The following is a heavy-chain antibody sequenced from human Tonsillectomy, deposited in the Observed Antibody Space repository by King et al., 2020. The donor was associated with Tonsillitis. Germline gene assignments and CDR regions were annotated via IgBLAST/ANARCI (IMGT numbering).Heavy chain of an antibody. CDR2: IYYGGST. Sequence: QLQESGPGLVKPSETLSLTCTVSGGSISTTSYYWGWIRQPPGKGLEWIGNIYYGGSTYYNPSLKSRVTISVDTSKNQFSLKLSSVTAADTAVYYCARLRQQLARLYFDYWGQGTLVTVSS. V-gene: IGHV4-39*07. J-gene: IGHJ4*02. CDR1: GGSISTTSYY. CDR3: ARLRQQLARLYFDY. D-gene: IGHD6-13*01.